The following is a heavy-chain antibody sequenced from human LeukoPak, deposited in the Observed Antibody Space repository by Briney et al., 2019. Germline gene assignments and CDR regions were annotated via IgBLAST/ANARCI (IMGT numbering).Heavy chain of an antibody. CDR2: IYTSGST. Sequence: SETLSLTCTVSSGSISSYYWSWIRQPAGKGLEWIGRIYTSGSTNYNPSLKSRVTMSVDASKNQFPLKLSSVTAADTAVYYCARGYSSAWNWFDPWGQGTLVTVSS. J-gene: IGHJ5*02. V-gene: IGHV4-4*07. D-gene: IGHD6-19*01. CDR3: ARGYSSAWNWFDP. CDR1: SGSISSYY.